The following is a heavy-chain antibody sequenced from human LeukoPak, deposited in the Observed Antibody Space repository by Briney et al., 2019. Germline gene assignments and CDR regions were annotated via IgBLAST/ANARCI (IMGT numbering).Heavy chain of an antibody. Sequence: NTGGSLRLSCAASGFTFSSSTMNWVRQAPGKGLEWVSSISSSSTYIYYTDSVKGRFTISRDNAKKSLSLQMNSLRAEDMALYYCAKGSYGSGSYPDYWGQGTLVTVSS. J-gene: IGHJ4*02. CDR3: AKGSYGSGSYPDY. CDR2: ISSSSTYI. CDR1: GFTFSSST. D-gene: IGHD3-10*01. V-gene: IGHV3-21*04.